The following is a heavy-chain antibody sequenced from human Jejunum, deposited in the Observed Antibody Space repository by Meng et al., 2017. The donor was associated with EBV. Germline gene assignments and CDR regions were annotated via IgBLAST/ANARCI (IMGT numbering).Heavy chain of an antibody. D-gene: IGHD6-13*01. V-gene: IGHV3-30-3*01. CDR1: GFTFSGFA. J-gene: IGHJ4*02. Sequence: VDPVGSGGGGVLPGTSLCLSCESSGFTFSGFAMHWVRQAPGKGLEWVALTSYDETDKYYADSVKGRFIISRDNSNNTLSLQMNSLRAEDSAVYYCARGGGSRSWSFDYWGQGALVTVSS. CDR3: ARGGGSRSWSFDY. CDR2: TSYDETDK.